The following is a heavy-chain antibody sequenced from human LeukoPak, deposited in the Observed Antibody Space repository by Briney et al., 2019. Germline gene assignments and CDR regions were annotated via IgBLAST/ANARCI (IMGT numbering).Heavy chain of an antibody. D-gene: IGHD6-13*01. CDR2: ISYDGSNK. Sequence: GGSLGLSCAASGFTFSNYAMHWVRQAPGKGLEWVAVISYDGSNKYYADSVKGRFTISRDSSKNTLYLQMNSLRPEDTAVYYCARDWDSSSWYSVGFYYYHMDVWGQGTTVTVSS. J-gene: IGHJ6*02. V-gene: IGHV3-30*04. CDR1: GFTFSNYA. CDR3: ARDWDSSSWYSVGFYYYHMDV.